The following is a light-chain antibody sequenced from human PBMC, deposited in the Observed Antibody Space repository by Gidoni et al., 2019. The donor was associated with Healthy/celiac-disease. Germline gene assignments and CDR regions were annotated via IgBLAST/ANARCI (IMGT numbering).Light chain of an antibody. V-gene: IGKV1-39*01. CDR2: AAS. CDR1: QSISSY. Sequence: DIQMTQSPSSLSASVGDRVTITCRASQSISSYLNWYQQKPGKAPKLQIYAASSLQSGVPSRFSGSGSGTDFTLTISSLQPEDFATYYCQQSYSTPMYTFGQGTKLEIK. CDR3: QQSYSTPMYT. J-gene: IGKJ2*01.